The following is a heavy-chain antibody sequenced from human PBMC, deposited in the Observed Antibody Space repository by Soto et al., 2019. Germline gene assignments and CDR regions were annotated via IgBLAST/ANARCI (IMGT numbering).Heavy chain of an antibody. J-gene: IGHJ5*02. D-gene: IGHD2-2*01. CDR1: GCTFSNYY. V-gene: IGHV3-74*01. CDR3: ARGGSASWLRALDL. Sequence: EVELVESGGGLVQPGGSLRLSCAVSGCTFSNYYMQWVRQGPGKGLVYVARIDFDGRSTVHADSVKGRFTISRDNAKNTLYLHMNSLGAEDTGVYYCARGGSASWLRALDLWGQGTLVTVSS. CDR2: IDFDGRST.